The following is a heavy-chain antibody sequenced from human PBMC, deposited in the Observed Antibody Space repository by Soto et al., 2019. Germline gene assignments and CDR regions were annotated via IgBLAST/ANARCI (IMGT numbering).Heavy chain of an antibody. Sequence: PSETLSLTCTVSDGAISSGNYYWNWIRQHPGKGLEWIGYISYSGRAYYNPSLRGRLTISVDTSKNQFSMKLNSVTAADTAVYYCARVSVVGRIDYYYGMDVWGQATTVTVSS. J-gene: IGHJ6*02. CDR2: ISYSGRA. D-gene: IGHD6-19*01. CDR3: ARVSVVGRIDYYYGMDV. CDR1: DGAISSGNYY. V-gene: IGHV4-31*03.